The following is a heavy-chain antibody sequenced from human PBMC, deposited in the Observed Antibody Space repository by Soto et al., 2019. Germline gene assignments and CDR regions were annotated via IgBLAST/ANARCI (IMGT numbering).Heavy chain of an antibody. CDR2: IYFSGIT. D-gene: IGHD1-26*01. V-gene: IGHV4-31*03. J-gene: IGHJ4*02. Sequence: SETLYLTCTDSGAYINSGVYYWSWIRQLPGKGLEWIGYIYFSGITYYNPSLESRVTISLDTSQNQFSLKLSSVTAADTAVYYCASGNTWEALLAYWGQGTLVTVSS. CDR3: ASGNTWEALLAY. CDR1: GAYINSGVYY.